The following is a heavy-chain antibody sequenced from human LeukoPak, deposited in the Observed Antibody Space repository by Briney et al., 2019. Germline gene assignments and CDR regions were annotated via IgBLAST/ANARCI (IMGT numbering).Heavy chain of an antibody. CDR3: ARGPHTGVNYYDSSGYYY. D-gene: IGHD3-22*01. V-gene: IGHV4-39*07. CDR1: GGSISSSGYY. J-gene: IGHJ4*02. Sequence: SETLSLTCTVSGGSISSSGYYWGWIRQPPGKGLEWIGSIYYSGSTNYNPSLKSRVTISVDTSKNQFSLKLSSVTAADTAVYYCARGPHTGVNYYDSSGYYYWGQGTLVTVSS. CDR2: IYYSGST.